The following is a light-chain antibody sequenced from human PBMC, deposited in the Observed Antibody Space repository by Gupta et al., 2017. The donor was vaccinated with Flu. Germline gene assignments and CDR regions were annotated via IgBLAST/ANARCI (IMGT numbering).Light chain of an antibody. CDR2: DVS. J-gene: IGLJ3*02. CDR1: SRDVGPYNL. V-gene: IGLV2-23*02. Sequence: QSALTQPASVAGSPGQSMTISRIGTSRDVGPYNLVSWYQQSLGKAPKPMIYDVSKRPAGVSKRFSGSKSGITAYRTIPGLQAKDEADYCFSSCVGSRTPLWVVGGGTKLTVL. CDR3: SSCVGSRTPLWV.